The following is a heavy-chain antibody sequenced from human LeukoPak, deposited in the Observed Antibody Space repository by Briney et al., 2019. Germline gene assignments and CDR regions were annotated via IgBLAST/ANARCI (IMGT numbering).Heavy chain of an antibody. D-gene: IGHD4-17*01. Sequence: GESLKISCKGSGYSFTSYWIGWVRQMPGKGLEWMTIICPGDSETRYSPSFQGQVTISADKSIGTMYLQWSSLKASDTAMYYCARALRTGQGDYVPVLWGQGTLVIVSS. J-gene: IGHJ4*02. CDR3: ARALRTGQGDYVPVL. CDR1: GYSFTSYW. CDR2: ICPGDSET. V-gene: IGHV5-51*01.